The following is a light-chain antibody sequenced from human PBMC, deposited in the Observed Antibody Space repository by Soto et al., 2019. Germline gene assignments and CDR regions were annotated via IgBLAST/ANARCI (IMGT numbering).Light chain of an antibody. V-gene: IGKV3-20*01. CDR2: GAS. J-gene: IGKJ4*01. CDR3: QQYNDWVT. Sequence: EIVLTQSPGILSLSPGERASLSCGASQSISSSYLAWYQQKPGQAPRLLIYGASSRATGIPVRFSGSGSGTEFTLTISSLQSEDFAVYYCQQYNDWVTLGGGTKVDIK. CDR1: QSISSSY.